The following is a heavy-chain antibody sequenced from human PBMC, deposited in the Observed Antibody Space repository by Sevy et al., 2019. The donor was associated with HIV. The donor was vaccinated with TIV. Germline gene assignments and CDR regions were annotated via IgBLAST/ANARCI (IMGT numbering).Heavy chain of an antibody. CDR3: AKDIEIYYYDSSGYSIDAFDI. V-gene: IGHV3-23*01. D-gene: IGHD3-22*01. CDR1: GFTFSSYA. Sequence: GGSLRLSCAASGFTFSSYAMSWVRQAPGKGLEWVSAISGSGGSTYYADSVKGRFTISRDNSKNTLYLQMNSPRAEDTAVYYCAKDIEIYYYDSSGYSIDAFDIWGQGTMVTVSS. CDR2: ISGSGGST. J-gene: IGHJ3*02.